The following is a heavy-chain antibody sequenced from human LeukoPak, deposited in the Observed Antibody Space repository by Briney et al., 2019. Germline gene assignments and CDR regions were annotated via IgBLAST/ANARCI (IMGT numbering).Heavy chain of an antibody. CDR3: ARDGNPFYYGSGSSPFDP. D-gene: IGHD3-10*01. V-gene: IGHV3-48*03. Sequence: PGGSLRLSCAASGFTFSSYEMNWVRQAPGKGLEWVSYISSSGSTIYYADSVKGRFTISRDNAKNSLYLQMNSLRAEDTAVYYCARDGNPFYYGSGSSPFDPWGQGTLVTVSS. CDR1: GFTFSSYE. J-gene: IGHJ5*02. CDR2: ISSSGSTI.